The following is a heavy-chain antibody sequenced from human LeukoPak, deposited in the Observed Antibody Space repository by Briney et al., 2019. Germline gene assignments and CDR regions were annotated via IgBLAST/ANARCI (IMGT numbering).Heavy chain of an antibody. V-gene: IGHV1-18*01. Sequence: ASVKVSCKASGYTFTSYGISWVRQAPGQGLEWMGWISAYNGNTNYAQKLQGRVTMTTDTSTSTAYMELRSLRSEDTAVYYCARGTPPLLLWFGELLSRTRTDYYYYYMDVWGKGTRSPSP. CDR1: GYTFTSYG. CDR2: ISAYNGNT. CDR3: ARGTPPLLLWFGELLSRTRTDYYYYYMDV. D-gene: IGHD3-10*01. J-gene: IGHJ6*03.